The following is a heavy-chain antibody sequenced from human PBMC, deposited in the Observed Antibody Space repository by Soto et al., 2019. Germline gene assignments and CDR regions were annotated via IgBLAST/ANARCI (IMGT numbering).Heavy chain of an antibody. CDR2: IYYSGST. V-gene: IGHV4-59*01. D-gene: IGHD2-15*01. CDR1: VGSISSCY. Sequence: SETLSRTCTVSVGSISSCYWSWIRQPPGKGLEWIGYIYYSGSTNYNPSLKSRVTISVDTSENQFSLKLSSVTAADTAVYYCARDFGGGMFNVWGQGTTVTVSS. J-gene: IGHJ6*02. CDR3: ARDFGGGMFNV.